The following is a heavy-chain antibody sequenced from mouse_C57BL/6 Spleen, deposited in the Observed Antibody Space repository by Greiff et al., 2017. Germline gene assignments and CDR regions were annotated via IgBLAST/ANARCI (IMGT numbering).Heavy chain of an antibody. CDR1: GFTFSSYG. CDR3: ARLITTVVAYFDV. J-gene: IGHJ1*03. V-gene: IGHV5-6*01. CDR2: ISSGGSYT. D-gene: IGHD1-1*01. Sequence: EVQVVESGGDLVKPGGSLKLSCAASGFTFSSYGMSWVRQTPDKRLEWVATISSGGSYTYYPDSVKGRFTISRDNAKNTLYLQMSSLKSEDTAMYYCARLITTVVAYFDVWGTGTTVTVSS.